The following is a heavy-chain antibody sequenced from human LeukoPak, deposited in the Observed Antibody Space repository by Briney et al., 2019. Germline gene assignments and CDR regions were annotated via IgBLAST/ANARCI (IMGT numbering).Heavy chain of an antibody. D-gene: IGHD1-20*01. V-gene: IGHV3-74*03. J-gene: IGHJ4*02. CDR2: VNSDGSST. Sequence: PGGSLRLSCAASGFTFSSNWMHWVRQAPGKGLVWVSSVNSDGSSTTYADSVKGRFTISRDNAKNSLYPQMNSLRVEDTAVYYCARDGITGTTVFDYWGQGTLVTVSS. CDR3: ARDGITGTTVFDY. CDR1: GFTFSSNW.